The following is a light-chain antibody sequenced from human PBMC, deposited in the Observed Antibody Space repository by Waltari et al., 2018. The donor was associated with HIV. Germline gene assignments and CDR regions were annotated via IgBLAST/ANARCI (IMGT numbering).Light chain of an antibody. CDR3: QQYYSTPLT. V-gene: IGKV4-1*01. CDR1: QSVLYSPHSKNY. Sequence: DTVMTQSQDSLAVSLGETDNTHSNSSQSVLYSPHSKNYLDWYQQRPGQPPKLLIYWAAIRESGVPNRFSGSGSGTDFTLTISSLQAEDVAVYYCQQYYSTPLTFGGGTKVEIK. J-gene: IGKJ4*01. CDR2: WAA.